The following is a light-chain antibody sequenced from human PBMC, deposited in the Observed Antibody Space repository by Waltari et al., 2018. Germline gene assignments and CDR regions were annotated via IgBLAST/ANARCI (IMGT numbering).Light chain of an antibody. Sequence: DILMTQSPSTLSASVGDRVTITCRSSQTVKTWVAWYQQKPGKAPKLLIYKASNLQGGVPSRFSGSGSASEFNLTISGLQPDDFATYYCHQYDAYSPPYTFGQGTRLEI. CDR1: QTVKTW. CDR2: KAS. J-gene: IGKJ2*01. V-gene: IGKV1-5*03. CDR3: HQYDAYSPPYT.